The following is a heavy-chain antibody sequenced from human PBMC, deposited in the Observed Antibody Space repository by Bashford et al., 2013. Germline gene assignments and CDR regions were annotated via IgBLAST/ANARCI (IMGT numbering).Heavy chain of an antibody. CDR2: FDPEDGET. J-gene: IGHJ6*02. CDR1: GYTLTELS. D-gene: IGHD3-10*01. Sequence: ASVKVSCKVSGYTLTELSMHWVRQAPGKGLEWMGGFDPEDGETIYAQKFQGRVTITADKSTSTAYMELSSLRSEDTAVYYCGSLPRFGEIYYYYGMDVWGQGTTVTVSS. V-gene: IGHV1-24*01. CDR3: GSLPRFGEIYYYYGMDV.